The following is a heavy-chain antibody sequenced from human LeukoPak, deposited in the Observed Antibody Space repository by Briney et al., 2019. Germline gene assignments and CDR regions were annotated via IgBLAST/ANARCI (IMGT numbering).Heavy chain of an antibody. V-gene: IGHV4-39*01. CDR2: IYYSGST. Sequence: SETLSLTCTVSGGSISSRSYYWGWIRQPPGKGLEWIGTIYYSGSTYYNPSLKSRVTISVDTSRNQFSLKVSSVTAADTAVYYCTRLVHYYYYYMDVWGKGTTVTVSS. CDR3: TRLVHYYYYYMDV. CDR1: GGSISSRSYY. J-gene: IGHJ6*03.